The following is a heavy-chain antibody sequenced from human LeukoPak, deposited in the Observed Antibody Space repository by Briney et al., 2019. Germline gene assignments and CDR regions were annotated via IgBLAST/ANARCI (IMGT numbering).Heavy chain of an antibody. Sequence: GGSLRLSCAASGFIFSDYSMNWVRQAPGKGLEWVSYISRSSSTIYYADSVKGRFTISRDNAKNSLFLQMNSLRAEDTAVFYCARERGYSSSAFIIWGQGTMVTVSS. CDR2: ISRSSSTI. V-gene: IGHV3-48*01. CDR1: GFIFSDYS. J-gene: IGHJ3*02. CDR3: ARERGYSSSAFII. D-gene: IGHD5-18*01.